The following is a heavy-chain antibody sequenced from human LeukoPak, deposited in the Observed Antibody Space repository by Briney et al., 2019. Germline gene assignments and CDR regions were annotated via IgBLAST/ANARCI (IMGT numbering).Heavy chain of an antibody. CDR3: AKKVRGPSHPLDF. Sequence: GASVKVSCKASGYTFTGYAIHWVRQAPGQGLEWMGWISPEKRDTGYAHKFQGRVTMTSDTSISTAYMELSGLRSDDTAVYYCAKKVRGPSHPLDFWGQGTLVTVSS. D-gene: IGHD5-12*01. J-gene: IGHJ4*02. V-gene: IGHV1-2*02. CDR2: ISPEKRDT. CDR1: GYTFTGYA.